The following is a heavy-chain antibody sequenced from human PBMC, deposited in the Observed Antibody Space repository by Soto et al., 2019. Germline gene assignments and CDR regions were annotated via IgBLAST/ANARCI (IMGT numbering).Heavy chain of an antibody. CDR3: ARGGGQWLVLNY. J-gene: IGHJ4*02. D-gene: IGHD6-19*01. CDR1: GFTFSSYA. Sequence: ESVGGVVQPGRSLRLSCAASGFTFSSYAMHWVRQAPGKGLEWVAVISYDGSNKYYADSVKGRFTISRDNSKNTLYLQMNSLRAEDTAVYYCARGGGQWLVLNYWGQGTLVTVSS. V-gene: IGHV3-30-3*01. CDR2: ISYDGSNK.